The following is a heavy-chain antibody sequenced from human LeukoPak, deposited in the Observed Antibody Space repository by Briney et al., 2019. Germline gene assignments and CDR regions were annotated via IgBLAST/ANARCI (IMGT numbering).Heavy chain of an antibody. D-gene: IGHD2-2*01. V-gene: IGHV1-58*01. J-gene: IGHJ6*02. CDR3: AVSTSVTYYYYGMDV. CDR2: IVVGSGNT. CDR1: GFTFTSSA. Sequence: SVKVSCKASGFTFTSSAVQWVRQARGQRLEWIGWIVVGSGNTNYAQKFQERVTITRDMSTSTAYMELSSLRSEDTAVYYCAVSTSVTYYYYGMDVWGQGTTVTVSS.